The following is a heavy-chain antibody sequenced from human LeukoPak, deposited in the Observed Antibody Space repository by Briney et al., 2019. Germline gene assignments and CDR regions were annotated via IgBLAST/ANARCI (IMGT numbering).Heavy chain of an antibody. Sequence: GGSLRLSCAASGFTFSSYSMNWVRQAPGKGLEWVSSISSSSSYIYYADSVKGRFTISRDNAKNSLYLQMNSLRAEDTALYYCARTRVSGGSFYHPFDYWGQGTLVTVSS. D-gene: IGHD2-15*01. J-gene: IGHJ4*02. CDR2: ISSSSSYI. V-gene: IGHV3-21*01. CDR1: GFTFSSYS. CDR3: ARTRVSGGSFYHPFDY.